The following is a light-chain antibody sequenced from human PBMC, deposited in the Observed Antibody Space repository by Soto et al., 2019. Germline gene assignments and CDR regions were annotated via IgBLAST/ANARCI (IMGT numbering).Light chain of an antibody. J-gene: IGLJ2*01. V-gene: IGLV1-40*01. CDR1: SSNIGAGYD. Sequence: QSVLTQPPSVSGAPGQRVTISCTGSSSNIGAGYDVHWYQQLPGRAPKLLIYGNTNRPSGVPDRFSGSKSGTSASLAITGLQAEEKADYYCLSFDSSLSVVFGGGTKLTVL. CDR3: LSFDSSLSVV. CDR2: GNT.